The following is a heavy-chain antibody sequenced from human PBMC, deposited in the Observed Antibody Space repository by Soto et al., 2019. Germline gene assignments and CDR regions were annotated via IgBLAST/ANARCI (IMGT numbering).Heavy chain of an antibody. CDR2: INAGNGNT. Sequence: QVQLVQSGAEVKKPGASVKVSCKASGYTFTSYAMHWVRQAPGLRLEWMGWINAGNGNTKYSQKFQGRVNITRHTSASTAYMKLSSLRYEDTAVYYCARGYCSGGSCYYQYFQHWGQGTLVTVSS. CDR3: ARGYCSGGSCYYQYFQH. CDR1: GYTFTSYA. V-gene: IGHV1-3*01. J-gene: IGHJ1*01. D-gene: IGHD2-15*01.